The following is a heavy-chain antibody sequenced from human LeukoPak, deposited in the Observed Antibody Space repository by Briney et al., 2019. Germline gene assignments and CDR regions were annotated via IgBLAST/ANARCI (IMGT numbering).Heavy chain of an antibody. V-gene: IGHV3-13*01. D-gene: IGHD3-10*01. CDR2: IGTAGDT. CDR1: GLTFSSYD. Sequence: PGGSLRLSCAASGLTFSSYDMHWVRQATGKGLEWVSAIGTAGDTYYPGSVKGRFTISRENAKNSLYLQMNSLRAGDTAVYYCARGATYGSGSPDDAFDIWGQGTMVTVSS. J-gene: IGHJ3*02. CDR3: ARGATYGSGSPDDAFDI.